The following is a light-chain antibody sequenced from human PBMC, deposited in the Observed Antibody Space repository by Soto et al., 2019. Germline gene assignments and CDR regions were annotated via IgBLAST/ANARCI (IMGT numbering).Light chain of an antibody. CDR1: SSNIGSNI. V-gene: IGLV1-44*01. J-gene: IGLJ1*01. CDR2: SHN. CDR3: EAWDDSLSGPV. Sequence: QLVLTQPPSASGTPGQRVTISCSGSSSNIGSNIVNWYQHLPGTAPKLLIYSHNQRPSGVPDRFSGAKSGTSASLAISGLQSEDEADYYCEAWDDSLSGPVFGTGTKLTVL.